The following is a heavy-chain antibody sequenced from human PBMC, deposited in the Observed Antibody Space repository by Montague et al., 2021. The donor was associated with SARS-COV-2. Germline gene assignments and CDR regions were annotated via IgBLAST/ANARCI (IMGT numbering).Heavy chain of an antibody. J-gene: IGHJ4*02. CDR3: ARGGRGTSYYWEY. CDR2: IDRSGYEV. D-gene: IGHD2-2*01. Sequence: SLRLSCAASRFTFSSYRMTWIRQAPGKGPEWVATIDRSGYEVYCVDSVKGRFTISRDNARNSLYLQLTSLRGEDTAVYYCARGGRGTSYYWEYWGQGTLVTVSS. CDR1: RFTFSSYR. V-gene: IGHV3-7*01.